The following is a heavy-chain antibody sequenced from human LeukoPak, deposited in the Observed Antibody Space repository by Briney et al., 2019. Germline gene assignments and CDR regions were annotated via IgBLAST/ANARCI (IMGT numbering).Heavy chain of an antibody. J-gene: IGHJ3*02. CDR2: IYTSGST. CDR3: ARDTIAAGTLDAFDI. D-gene: IGHD6-25*01. Sequence: SETLSLTCTVSGGSISSYYWSWIRQPAGKGLEWIGRIYTSGSTNYNPSLKSRVTMSVDTSKNQFSLKLSSVTAADTAVYYCARDTIAAGTLDAFDIWGQGTMVTVSS. V-gene: IGHV4-4*07. CDR1: GGSISSYY.